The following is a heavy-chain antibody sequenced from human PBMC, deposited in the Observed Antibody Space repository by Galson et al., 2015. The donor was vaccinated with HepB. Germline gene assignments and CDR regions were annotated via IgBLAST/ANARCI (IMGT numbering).Heavy chain of an antibody. CDR1: GYTFTSYD. CDR3: ARAKKATYSSGRPRLYYFDY. Sequence: SVKVSCKASGYTFTSYDINWVRQATGQGLEWMGWMNPNSGNTGHAQKFQGRVTMTRNTSISTAYMELSSLRSEDTAVYYCARAKKATYSSGRPRLYYFDYWGQGTLVTVSS. J-gene: IGHJ4*02. V-gene: IGHV1-8*01. D-gene: IGHD6-19*01. CDR2: MNPNSGNT.